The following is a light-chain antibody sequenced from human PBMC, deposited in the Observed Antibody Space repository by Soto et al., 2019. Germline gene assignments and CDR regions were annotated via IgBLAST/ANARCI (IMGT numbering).Light chain of an antibody. Sequence: DIHMTQSPSTLSASVGYRFTITCRASQNIGDWLAWYRQKTVTAPKLLIYHASTLVSGVPSRFSGSGSGTEFTLTISSLQPGDFATYFCHQYDTYSFGQGTKVDIK. J-gene: IGKJ1*01. CDR3: HQYDTYS. CDR1: QNIGDW. V-gene: IGKV1-5*01. CDR2: HAS.